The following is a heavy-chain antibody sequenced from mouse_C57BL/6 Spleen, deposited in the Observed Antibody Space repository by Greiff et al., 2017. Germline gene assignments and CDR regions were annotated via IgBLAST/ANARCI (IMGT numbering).Heavy chain of an antibody. CDR1: GYTFTSYW. J-gene: IGHJ4*01. CDR2: IYPGSGST. Sequence: VQLKKMGEERVKPVASVKMSCKASGYTFTSYWITWVKQRPGQGLEWIGDIYPGSGSTNYNEKFKSKATLTVDTSSSTAYMQLSSLTSEDSAVYYCARELAYYYGSSYDYYAMDYWGQGTSVTVSS. V-gene: IGHV1-55*01. CDR3: ARELAYYYGSSYDYYAMDY. D-gene: IGHD1-1*01.